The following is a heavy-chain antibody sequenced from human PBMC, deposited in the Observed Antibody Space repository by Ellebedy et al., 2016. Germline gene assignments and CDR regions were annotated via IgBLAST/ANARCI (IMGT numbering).Heavy chain of an antibody. CDR3: ARHRPRDGYNYGGFDY. D-gene: IGHD5-24*01. Sequence: SETLSLTXTVSGGSISSGDYYWSWIRQPPGKGLEWIGYIYYSGSTNYNPSLKSRVTISVDTSKNQFSLKLSSVTAADTAVYYCARHRPRDGYNYGGFDYWGQGTLVTVSS. CDR1: GGSISSGDYY. CDR2: IYYSGST. J-gene: IGHJ4*02. V-gene: IGHV4-30-4*01.